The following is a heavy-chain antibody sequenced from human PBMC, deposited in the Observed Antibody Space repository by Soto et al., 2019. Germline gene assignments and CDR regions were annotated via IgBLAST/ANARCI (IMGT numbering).Heavy chain of an antibody. CDR1: GGSINSGGYY. J-gene: IGHJ4*02. Sequence: PSETLSLTCTVSGGSINSGGYYSSWIRQHPGKGLEWIGYIYYSGSTYYNPSLKSRVTISIDTSKNQFSLKLSSVTAADTAVYYCARAQTIFGIITVFDYWGQGTLVTVSS. CDR3: ARAQTIFGIITVFDY. V-gene: IGHV4-31*03. D-gene: IGHD3-3*01. CDR2: IYYSGST.